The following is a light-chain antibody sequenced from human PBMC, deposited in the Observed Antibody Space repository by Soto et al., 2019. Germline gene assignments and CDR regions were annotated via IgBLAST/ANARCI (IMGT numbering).Light chain of an antibody. CDR1: SSNIGAGYD. CDR3: QSYDSTLSVLYV. V-gene: IGLV1-40*01. J-gene: IGLJ1*01. Sequence: QSVLTKPPSVSGAPGQRVTISCTGSSSNIGAGYDVQWYQHLPGTAPKIVIYGNNNRPSGVPDRFSGSKSGTSASLAISGLQAEDEADYYCQSYDSTLSVLYVFGTGTKVTVL. CDR2: GNN.